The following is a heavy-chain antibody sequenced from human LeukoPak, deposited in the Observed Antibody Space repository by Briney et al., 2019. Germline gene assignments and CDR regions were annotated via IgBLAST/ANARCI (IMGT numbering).Heavy chain of an antibody. J-gene: IGHJ3*02. Sequence: ASVKVSCKASGYTFTSYYMHWVRQAPGQGLEWMGIINPSGGSTSYAQKFQGRVTMTRDTSTSTVYMELSSLRSEDTAVYYYSINTPPTDAFDIWGQGTMVTVSS. V-gene: IGHV1-46*01. CDR2: INPSGGST. D-gene: IGHD2-2*02. CDR3: SINTPPTDAFDI. CDR1: GYTFTSYY.